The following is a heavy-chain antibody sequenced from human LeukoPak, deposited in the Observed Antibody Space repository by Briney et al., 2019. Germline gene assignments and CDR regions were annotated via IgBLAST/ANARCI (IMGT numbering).Heavy chain of an antibody. CDR3: ARGYRYSSGWDYIDY. V-gene: IGHV3-53*01. CDR1: GFTVSNNY. CDR2: IYSGGST. J-gene: IGHJ4*02. Sequence: GGSLRLSCAASGFTVSNNYMSWVRQAPGKGLEWVSVIYSGGSTYYADSVKGRFTISRDNSKNTLYLQMNSLRAEDTALYYCARGYRYSSGWDYIDYWGQGTLVTVSS. D-gene: IGHD6-19*01.